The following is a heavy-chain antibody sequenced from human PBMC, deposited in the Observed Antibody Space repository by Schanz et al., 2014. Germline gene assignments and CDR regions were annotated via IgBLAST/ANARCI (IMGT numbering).Heavy chain of an antibody. J-gene: IGHJ3*01. D-gene: IGHD3-22*01. Sequence: VQLLQSGGALVQPGGSLRLSCAASGFTFRNYGMSWVRQAPGQGLEWVSAISGSGGSTYYADSVKGRFIISRDNSKNALYLHMDSLRAEDTAVYYCARGREVVAKIFDVWGQGTMVTVSS. CDR2: ISGSGGST. CDR1: GFTFRNYG. CDR3: ARGREVVAKIFDV. V-gene: IGHV3-23*01.